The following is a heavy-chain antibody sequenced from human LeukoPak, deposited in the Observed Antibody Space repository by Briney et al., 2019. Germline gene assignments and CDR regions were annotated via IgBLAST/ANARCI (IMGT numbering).Heavy chain of an antibody. CDR1: GFTLSKHW. CDR3: GREWAVDF. CDR2: IKQDGSEK. J-gene: IGHJ4*02. Sequence: GGSLRLSCAASGFTLSKHWMTWIRQAPGKGLECVAIIKQDGSEKYYVNSVKGRFTISRDNAKNSLYLQMNSLRVEDTAVYYCGREWAVDFWGQGTLVTVSS. V-gene: IGHV3-7*01.